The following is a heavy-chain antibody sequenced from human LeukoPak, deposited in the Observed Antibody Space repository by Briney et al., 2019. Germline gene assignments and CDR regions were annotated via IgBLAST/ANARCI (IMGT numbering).Heavy chain of an antibody. V-gene: IGHV1-3*01. CDR1: GGTFSSYA. Sequence: ASVKVSCKASGGTFSSYAISWVRQAPGQGLEWMGWINAGNGNTKYSQKFQGRVTITRDTSASTAYMELSSLRSEDTAVYYCAFGVRPVYYYYAMDVWGKGTTVTVSS. D-gene: IGHD3-10*01. CDR3: AFGVRPVYYYYAMDV. J-gene: IGHJ6*04. CDR2: INAGNGNT.